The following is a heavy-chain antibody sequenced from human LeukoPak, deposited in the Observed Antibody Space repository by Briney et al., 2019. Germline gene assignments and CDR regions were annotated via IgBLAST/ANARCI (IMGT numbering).Heavy chain of an antibody. V-gene: IGHV1-8*01. CDR2: MNPNSGNT. CDR1: GYTFTSYD. CDR3: ARGRHRYSGYDWLPYGMDV. D-gene: IGHD5-12*01. Sequence: GASVKVSCKASGYTFTSYDINWVRQATGQGLEWMGWMNPNSGNTGYAQKFQGRATMTRNTSISTAYMELSSLRSEDTAVYYCARGRHRYSGYDWLPYGMDVWGQGTTVTVSS. J-gene: IGHJ6*02.